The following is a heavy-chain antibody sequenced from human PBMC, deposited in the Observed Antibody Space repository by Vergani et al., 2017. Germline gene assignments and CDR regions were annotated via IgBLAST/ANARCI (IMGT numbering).Heavy chain of an antibody. CDR2: IYYSGST. Sequence: QLQLQESGPGLVKPSETLSLTCTVSGGSISSSSYYWGWIRHPPGKGLEWIGSIYYSGSTYYNPSLKSRVTISVDTSKNQFSLKLSSVTAADTAVYYCARQEYCSSTSCYAVDYWGQGTLVTVSS. V-gene: IGHV4-39*01. D-gene: IGHD2-2*01. CDR3: ARQEYCSSTSCYAVDY. CDR1: GGSISSSSYY. J-gene: IGHJ4*02.